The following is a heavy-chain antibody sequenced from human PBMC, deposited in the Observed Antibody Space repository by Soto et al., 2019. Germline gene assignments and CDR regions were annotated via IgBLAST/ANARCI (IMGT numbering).Heavy chain of an antibody. CDR2: INSDGSDT. J-gene: IGHJ4*02. CDR1: GFTFSSYW. D-gene: IGHD5-18*01. Sequence: PGGSLRLSCAASGFTFSSYWMHWVRQAPGKGLVWVSRINSDGSDTGYADSVKGRFTISRDNAKNTLYLHMNSLRAEDTAVYYCAREGFGYSYTHWGQGTLVTLLS. V-gene: IGHV3-74*01. CDR3: AREGFGYSYTH.